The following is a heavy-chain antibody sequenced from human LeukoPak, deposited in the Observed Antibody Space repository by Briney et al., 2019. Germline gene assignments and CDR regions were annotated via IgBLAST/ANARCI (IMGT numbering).Heavy chain of an antibody. CDR3: ATTYYYDSRIDY. J-gene: IGHJ4*02. Sequence: ASVKVSCKVSGYTLTELSMHWVRQAPGKGLEWMGGFDPEDGETIYAQKFKGRVTMTEDTSTDTAYMELSSLRSEDTAVYYCATTYYYDSRIDYWGQGTLVTVSS. CDR2: FDPEDGET. CDR1: GYTLTELS. D-gene: IGHD3-22*01. V-gene: IGHV1-24*01.